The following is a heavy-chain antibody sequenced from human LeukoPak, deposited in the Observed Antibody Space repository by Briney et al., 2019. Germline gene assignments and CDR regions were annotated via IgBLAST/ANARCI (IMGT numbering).Heavy chain of an antibody. V-gene: IGHV1-18*01. CDR1: GYTFTTYG. CDR2: ISVYNGNT. D-gene: IGHD3-9*01. CDR3: ARMILLLGDVLTVPPRGFDY. Sequence: ASVSVSCKASGYTFTTYGISWVRQAPGQGVEWLGGISVYNGNTNYAQKLQGRGTITTERATSTANMELRSLRSDDTAVYYCARMILLLGDVLTVPPRGFDYWGQGTLVTVSS. J-gene: IGHJ4*02.